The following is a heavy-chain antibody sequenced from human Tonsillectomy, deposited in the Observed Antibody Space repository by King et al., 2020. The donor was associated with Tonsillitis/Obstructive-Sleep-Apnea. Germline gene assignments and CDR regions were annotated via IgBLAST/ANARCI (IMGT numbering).Heavy chain of an antibody. CDR3: ARDDVIGRYFDY. CDR1: GYTFTRYY. V-gene: IGHV1-46*01. J-gene: IGHJ4*02. D-gene: IGHD3-16*02. CDR2: INPSDGNT. Sequence: QLVQSGAEVKKPGASVKLSCKASGYTFTRYYIHWVRQAPGQGLEWMGIINPSDGNTTYAQKFQGRVTVTRDTSTSTVYMGLSSLRSEDTAVYYCARDDVIGRYFDYWGQGTLVTVSS.